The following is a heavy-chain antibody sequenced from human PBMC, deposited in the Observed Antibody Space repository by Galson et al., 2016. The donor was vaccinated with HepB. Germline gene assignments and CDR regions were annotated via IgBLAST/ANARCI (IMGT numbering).Heavy chain of an antibody. CDR3: ARHHGSGSYWDYFDY. D-gene: IGHD3-10*01. CDR2: IKQDGSEK. V-gene: IGHV3-7*03. Sequence: SLRLSCAASGFTFSGYWMNWVRQAPGKGLEWVANIKQDGSEKYYVDSVKGRFTISRDNAKNSLYLQMNSLRAEDTAVYYCARHHGSGSYWDYFDYWGQGTLVTVSS. J-gene: IGHJ4*02. CDR1: GFTFSGYW.